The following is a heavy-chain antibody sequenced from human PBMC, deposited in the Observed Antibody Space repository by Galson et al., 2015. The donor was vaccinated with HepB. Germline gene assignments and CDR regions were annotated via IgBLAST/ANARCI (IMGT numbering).Heavy chain of an antibody. CDR3: TRLGDLSGYSSL. J-gene: IGHJ4*02. CDR2: IGSKANSYAT. D-gene: IGHD6-13*01. V-gene: IGHV3-73*01. CDR1: GFTFSHYA. Sequence: SLRLSCAASGFTFSHYAMHWVRQASGRGLEWVGRIGSKANSYATAYAASVKGRFTISRDDSKNTAYMQMNSLKTEDTAVYYCTRLGDLSGYSSLWGQGTLVTVSS.